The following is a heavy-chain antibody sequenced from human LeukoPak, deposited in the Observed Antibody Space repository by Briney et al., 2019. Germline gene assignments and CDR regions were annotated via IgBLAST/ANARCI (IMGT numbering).Heavy chain of an antibody. CDR1: GGSLSGYY. Sequence: SETLSLTCAVYGGSLSGYYWSWIRQPPGKGLEWIGEINHSGSTNYNPSLKSRVTISVDTSKNQFSLKLSSVTAADTAVYYCARGLRGSSSRNFDYWGQGTLVTVSS. V-gene: IGHV4-34*01. CDR2: INHSGST. CDR3: ARGLRGSSSRNFDY. D-gene: IGHD6-6*01. J-gene: IGHJ4*02.